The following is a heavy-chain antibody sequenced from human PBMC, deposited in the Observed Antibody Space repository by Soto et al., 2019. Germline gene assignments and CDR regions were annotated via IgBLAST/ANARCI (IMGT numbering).Heavy chain of an antibody. Sequence: SETLSLTCTVSGGSISSSSYYWGWIRQPPGKGLEWIGSIYYSGSTYYNPPLKSRVTISVDTSKNQFSLKLSSVTAAHTAVYFCARLYHDFWSGYPDDWGQGTLVTVSS. V-gene: IGHV4-39*01. J-gene: IGHJ4*02. CDR3: ARLYHDFWSGYPDD. D-gene: IGHD3-3*01. CDR2: IYYSGST. CDR1: GGSISSSSYY.